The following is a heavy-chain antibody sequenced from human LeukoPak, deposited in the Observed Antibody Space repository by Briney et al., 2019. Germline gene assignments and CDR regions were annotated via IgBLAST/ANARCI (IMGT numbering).Heavy chain of an antibody. CDR1: GGSISSSNW. V-gene: IGHV4-4*02. CDR2: IFHTGTT. CDR3: ARLTPTTLSLYYYYMDV. J-gene: IGHJ6*03. D-gene: IGHD2/OR15-2a*01. Sequence: SGTLSLTCAVSGGSISSSNWWSWVRQPPGKGLEWIGRIFHTGTTDYKTSLKGRVTISVDKSKNQFSLKLTSVTAADTAVYYYARLTPTTLSLYYYYMDVWGKGTTVTVSS.